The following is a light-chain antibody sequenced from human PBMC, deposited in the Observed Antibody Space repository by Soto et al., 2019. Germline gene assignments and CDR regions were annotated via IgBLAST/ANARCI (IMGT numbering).Light chain of an antibody. CDR3: LLFYGGARV. Sequence: QAVVTQEPSLTVSPGGTVTLTCASSTGTVTSGYYPNWFQQKPGQTPRALIHSTSIRHSWTPARFSGSLLGGKAALTESGVQLKAEAEYYCLLFYGGARVFGGGTK. CDR2: STS. V-gene: IGLV7-43*01. CDR1: TGTVTSGYY. J-gene: IGLJ3*02.